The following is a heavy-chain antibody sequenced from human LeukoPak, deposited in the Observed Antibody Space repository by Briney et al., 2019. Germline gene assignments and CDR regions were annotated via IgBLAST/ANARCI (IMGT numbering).Heavy chain of an antibody. Sequence: SETLSLTCAVYGGSFSGYYWSWIRQPPGKGLEWIGEINHSGSTNYNPSLKSRVTISVDTSKNQFSLKLSSVTAADTAVYYCARTYDFWSGYRRYYFDYWGQGTLVTVSS. V-gene: IGHV4-34*01. CDR3: ARTYDFWSGYRRYYFDY. CDR1: GGSFSGYY. D-gene: IGHD3-3*01. CDR2: INHSGST. J-gene: IGHJ4*02.